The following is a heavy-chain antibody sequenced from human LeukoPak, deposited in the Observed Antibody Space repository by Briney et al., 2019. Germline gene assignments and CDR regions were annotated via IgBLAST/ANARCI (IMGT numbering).Heavy chain of an antibody. D-gene: IGHD2-15*01. CDR1: GGSISSGDYY. CDR3: ARVLGNYCSGGSCYPDWYFDL. CDR2: IYYSGST. V-gene: IGHV4-30-4*01. Sequence: PSETLSLTCTVSGGSISSGDYYWSWIRQPPGKGLEWIGYIYYSGSTNYNPSLKSRVTISVDTSKNQFSLKLSSVTAADTAVYYCARVLGNYCSGGSCYPDWYFDLWGRGTLVTVSS. J-gene: IGHJ2*01.